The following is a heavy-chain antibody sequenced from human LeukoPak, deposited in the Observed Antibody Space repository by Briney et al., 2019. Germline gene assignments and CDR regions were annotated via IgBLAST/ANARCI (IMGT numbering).Heavy chain of an antibody. V-gene: IGHV3-23*01. Sequence: GGSLRLSCAASGFTFSSYAMSWVRQAPGKGLEWVSAISDSGGSTYYADSVKGRFTISRDNSKNTLYLQMNSLRAEDTAVYYCAKVCSGSYQSFNPYDYWGQGTLVTVSS. J-gene: IGHJ4*02. D-gene: IGHD1-26*01. CDR1: GFTFSSYA. CDR3: AKVCSGSYQSFNPYDY. CDR2: ISDSGGST.